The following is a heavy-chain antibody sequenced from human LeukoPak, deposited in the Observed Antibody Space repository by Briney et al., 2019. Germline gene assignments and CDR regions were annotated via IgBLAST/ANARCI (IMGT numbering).Heavy chain of an antibody. CDR3: AKGAHFDY. CDR2: IFNSDGST. V-gene: IGHV3-23*01. J-gene: IGHJ4*02. Sequence: GGPLRLSCAASGFPFSTYDMSWGRQAPGKGLEWVSVIFNSDGSTYYADSVKGRFTISRDNSKNTLYLQMNSLRAEDTAVYYCAKGAHFDYWGQGTLVTVSS. CDR1: GFPFSTYD.